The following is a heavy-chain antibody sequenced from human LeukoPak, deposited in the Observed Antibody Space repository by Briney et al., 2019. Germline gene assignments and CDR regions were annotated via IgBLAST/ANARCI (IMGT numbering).Heavy chain of an antibody. J-gene: IGHJ4*02. CDR3: ASGNYFDY. Sequence: GGSLRLSCAASGFTFSTYWMSWVRQAPGKGLEWVANIKPDGTEKHYVDSVKGRFTISRDNAKNSLYLQMNSLRAEDTAVYFCASGNYFDYWGQGTLVAVSS. CDR2: IKPDGTEK. CDR1: GFTFSTYW. V-gene: IGHV3-7*01.